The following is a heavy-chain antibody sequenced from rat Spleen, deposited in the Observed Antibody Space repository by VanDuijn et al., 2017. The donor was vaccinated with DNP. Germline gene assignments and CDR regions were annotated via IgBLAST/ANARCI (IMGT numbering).Heavy chain of an antibody. CDR1: GYSITSNY. CDR2: ISYSGST. D-gene: IGHD3-3*01. J-gene: IGHJ2*01. Sequence: EVQLQESGPGLVKPSQSLSLTCSVTGYSITSNYWGWIRKFPGNKMEWIGHISYSGSTSYNPSLKSRFSITRDTSKNQFFLRLNSVTTEDTATYCCARFGYSALFDYWGQGVMVTVSS. V-gene: IGHV3-1*01. CDR3: ARFGYSALFDY.